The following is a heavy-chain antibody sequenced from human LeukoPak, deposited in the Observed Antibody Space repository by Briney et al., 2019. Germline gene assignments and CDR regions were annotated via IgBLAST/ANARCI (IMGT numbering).Heavy chain of an antibody. V-gene: IGHV3-7*01. CDR3: TKRWSVNWFDP. Sequence: PGGSLRLSCAASGFTFSDYWMSWVRQAPGKGLEWVANIKEDGSEQDYVDAVKGRFTVSRDNARKSVYLQMNSLRADDTAVYYCTKRWSVNWFDPWGQGTLVTVSS. CDR1: GFTFSDYW. J-gene: IGHJ5*02. CDR2: IKEDGSEQ. D-gene: IGHD3-3*01.